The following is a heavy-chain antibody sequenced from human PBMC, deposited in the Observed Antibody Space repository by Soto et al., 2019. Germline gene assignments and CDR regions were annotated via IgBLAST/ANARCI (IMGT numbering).Heavy chain of an antibody. J-gene: IGHJ5*02. CDR2: INAGNGNT. V-gene: IGHV1-3*01. CDR3: ARERVAAAGKRVRWFDP. Sequence: ASVKVSCKASGYTFTSYAMHWVRQAPGQRLEWMGWINAGNGNTKYSQKFQGRVTITRDTSASTAYMELSSLRSEDTAVYYCARERVAAAGKRVRWFDPWGQGTLVTVSS. D-gene: IGHD6-13*01. CDR1: GYTFTSYA.